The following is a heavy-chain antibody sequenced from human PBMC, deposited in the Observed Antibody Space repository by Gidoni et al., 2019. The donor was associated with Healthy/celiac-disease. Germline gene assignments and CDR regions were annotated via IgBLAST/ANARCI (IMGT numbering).Heavy chain of an antibody. J-gene: IGHJ6*02. CDR1: GSPFISYT. D-gene: IGHD3-3*01. CDR2: ISSSSSTI. CDR3: ARDAAITIFGVDYYYYGMDV. V-gene: IGHV3-48*02. Sequence: EVQLVESGGGLVQPGGSLGLSWHPSGSPFISYTMNWVRQAPGKGREWVSYISSSSSTIYYADSVKGRFTISRDNAKNSLYLQMNSLRDEDTAVYYCARDAAITIFGVDYYYYGMDVWGQGTTVTVSS.